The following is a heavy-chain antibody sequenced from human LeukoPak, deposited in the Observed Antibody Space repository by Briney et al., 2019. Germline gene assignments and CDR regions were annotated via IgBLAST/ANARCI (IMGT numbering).Heavy chain of an antibody. CDR2: INPNSGGT. D-gene: IGHD3-10*01. CDR3: ARERAEPITMVPYGMDV. V-gene: IGHV1-2*02. J-gene: IGHJ6*02. Sequence: GASVKVSCKASGYTFTGYYMHWVRQAPGQGLEWMGWINPNSGGTNYAQKFQSRVTMTRDTSISTAYMELSRLRSDDTAVYYCARERAEPITMVPYGMDVWGQGTTVTVSS. CDR1: GYTFTGYY.